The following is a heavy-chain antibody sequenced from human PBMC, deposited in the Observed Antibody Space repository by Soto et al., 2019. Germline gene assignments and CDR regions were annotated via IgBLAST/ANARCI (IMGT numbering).Heavy chain of an antibody. J-gene: IGHJ4*02. CDR3: ARQHYDSSGYYFDY. CDR1: GYTFTSTW. D-gene: IGHD3-22*01. CDR2: INPYGGAA. V-gene: IGHV1-46*01. Sequence: ASVKVSCKASGYTFTSTWMHWVRQAPGQGLEWMGIINPYGGAATYAEKFQGRVTMTRDTSTSTVYMELSSLRSEDTAVYYCARQHYDSSGYYFDYWGQGTLVPVSS.